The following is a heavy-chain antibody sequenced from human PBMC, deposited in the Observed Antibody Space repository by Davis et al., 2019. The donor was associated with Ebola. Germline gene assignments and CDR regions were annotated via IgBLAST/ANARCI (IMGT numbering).Heavy chain of an antibody. Sequence: SETLSLTCAVYSGSFSGYYWSWIRQSPGKGLEWIGEINHSGSTNYNPSLKSRVTISVDTSKNQFSLKLSSVTAADTAVYYCARIPRGYRYYYYYGMDVWGQGTTVTVSS. CDR1: SGSFSGYY. V-gene: IGHV4-34*01. D-gene: IGHD5-12*01. J-gene: IGHJ6*02. CDR2: INHSGST. CDR3: ARIPRGYRYYYYYGMDV.